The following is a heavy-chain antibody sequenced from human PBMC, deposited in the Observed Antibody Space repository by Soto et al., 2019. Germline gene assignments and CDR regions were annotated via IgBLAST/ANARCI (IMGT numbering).Heavy chain of an antibody. D-gene: IGHD3-22*01. CDR2: ISYDGSNK. Sequence: QVQLVESGGGVVQPGRSLRLSCAASGFTFTNYGMYWVRQAPGKGLEWVAVISYDGSNKYYGDSVKGRFTISRENSKNTLYLQMNSLRAEDTAVYYCARDEAITTNPLYGMDVWGQGTTVTVSS. CDR3: ARDEAITTNPLYGMDV. J-gene: IGHJ6*02. CDR1: GFTFTNYG. V-gene: IGHV3-30*03.